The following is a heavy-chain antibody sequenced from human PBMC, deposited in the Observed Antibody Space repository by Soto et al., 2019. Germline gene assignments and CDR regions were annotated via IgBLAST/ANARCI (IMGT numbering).Heavy chain of an antibody. CDR3: ARERRAGNWLDS. CDR1: GGPVKSDFYY. V-gene: IGHV4-61*01. Sequence: PSETLSITCTVSGGPVKSDFYYWSWIRQPPGKGLEWIGYIYNIMSTNYNPSLRSRVTMSLDTSNNQFSLKLTSVTAADTAVYYCARERRAGNWLDSRRQGAMVAVYS. J-gene: IGHJ5*01. CDR2: IYNIMST. D-gene: IGHD3-10*01.